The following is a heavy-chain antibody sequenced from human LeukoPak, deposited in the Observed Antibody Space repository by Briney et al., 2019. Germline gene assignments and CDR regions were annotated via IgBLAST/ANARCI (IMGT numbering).Heavy chain of an antibody. CDR1: GFTVSSNY. D-gene: IGHD3-10*01. CDR3: ARGSMVRGVVY. J-gene: IGHJ4*02. Sequence: GGSLRLSCAASGFTVSSNYMSWVRQAPGKGLEWVSVIYSGGSTYYADSVKGRFTVSRDNSKNTLYLQMNSLRAEDTAVYYCARGSMVRGVVYWGQGTLVTVSS. V-gene: IGHV3-53*01. CDR2: IYSGGST.